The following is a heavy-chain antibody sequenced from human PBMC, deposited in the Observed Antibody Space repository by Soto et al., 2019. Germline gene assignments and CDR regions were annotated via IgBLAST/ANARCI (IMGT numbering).Heavy chain of an antibody. Sequence: QVQLQESGPGLVKSSETLSLTCSVSVDSSSTYYWGWIRQPPGKGLEWIGDINYSGRSNHNPSLKSQLSMWVAASKNQVCLQLTSVTAADTAVYYCARSYCADSVSCNWFDPSGQGTMVVASS. D-gene: IGHD2-8*02. V-gene: IGHV4-59*01. CDR3: ARSYCADSVSCNWFDP. CDR1: VDSSSTYY. J-gene: IGHJ5*02. CDR2: INYSGRS.